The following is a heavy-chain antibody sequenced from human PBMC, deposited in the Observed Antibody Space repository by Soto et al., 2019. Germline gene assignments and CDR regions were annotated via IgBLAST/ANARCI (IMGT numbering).Heavy chain of an antibody. Sequence: ASVKVSCKASGYTFTSYAMHWVRQAPGQRLEWMGWINAGNGNTKYSQKFQGRVTITRDTSASTAYMELSSLRSEDTAVYYCARGATYSGSYHDAFDIWGQGTMVTVSS. J-gene: IGHJ3*02. CDR1: GYTFTSYA. D-gene: IGHD1-26*01. CDR3: ARGATYSGSYHDAFDI. V-gene: IGHV1-3*01. CDR2: INAGNGNT.